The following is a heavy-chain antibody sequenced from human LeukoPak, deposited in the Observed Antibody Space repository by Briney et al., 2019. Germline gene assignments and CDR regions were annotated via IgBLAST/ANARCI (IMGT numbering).Heavy chain of an antibody. CDR3: AKDTSIGKYCTSGVCSPFDY. CDR1: GFTFSSYA. D-gene: IGHD2-8*01. CDR2: ISGSAYST. V-gene: IGHV3-23*01. J-gene: IGHJ4*02. Sequence: GGSLRLSCAASGFTFSSYAMTWVRQAPGKGLEWISAISGSAYSTSYADSVKGRFTISRDNSKNTLYLHVNSLRAEDTAVYYCAKDTSIGKYCTSGVCSPFDYWGQGTLVTVSS.